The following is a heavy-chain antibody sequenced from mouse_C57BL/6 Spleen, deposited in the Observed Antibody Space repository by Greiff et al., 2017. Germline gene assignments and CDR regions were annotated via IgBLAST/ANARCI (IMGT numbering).Heavy chain of an antibody. V-gene: IGHV1-7*01. Sequence: QVQLQQSGAELAKPGASVKLSCKASGYTFTSYWMHWVKQRPGQGLEWIGYINPSSGYTEYNQKFKDKATLTADKSSSTAYMQLSSLTYEDSAVYYCASNYDVWYFDVWGTGTTVTVSS. CDR1: GYTFTSYW. J-gene: IGHJ1*03. CDR3: ASNYDVWYFDV. D-gene: IGHD2-4*01. CDR2: INPSSGYT.